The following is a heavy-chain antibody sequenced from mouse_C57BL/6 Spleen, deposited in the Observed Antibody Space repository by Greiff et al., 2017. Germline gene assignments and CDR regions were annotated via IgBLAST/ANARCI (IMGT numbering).Heavy chain of an antibody. V-gene: IGHV1-15*01. D-gene: IGHD4-1*01. CDR1: GYTFTDYE. CDR2: IDPETGGT. CDR3: TRKGHWDEGIDY. Sequence: QVQLQQSGAELVRPGASVTLCCKASGYTFTDYEMHWVKQTPVHGLEWIGAIDPETGGTAYNQKFKGKAILTADKSSSTAYMELRSLTSEDSAVYYCTRKGHWDEGIDYWGQGTTLTVSS. J-gene: IGHJ2*01.